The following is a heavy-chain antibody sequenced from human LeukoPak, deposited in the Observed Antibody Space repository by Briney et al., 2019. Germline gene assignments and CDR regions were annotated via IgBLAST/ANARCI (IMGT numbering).Heavy chain of an antibody. V-gene: IGHV1-69*13. D-gene: IGHD6-13*01. CDR1: GGTFSSYA. CDR3: ASNPGYSSYDAFDI. J-gene: IGHJ3*02. CDR2: IIPIFGTA. Sequence: SVKVSCKASGGTFSSYAICWVRQAPGQGLEWMGGIIPIFGTANYAQKFQGRVTITADESTSTAYMELSSLRSEDTAVYYCASNPGYSSYDAFDIWGQGTMVTVSS.